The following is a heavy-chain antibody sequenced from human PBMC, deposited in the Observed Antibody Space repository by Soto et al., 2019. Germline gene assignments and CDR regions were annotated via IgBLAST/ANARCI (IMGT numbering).Heavy chain of an antibody. CDR2: IGTSGSTI. D-gene: IGHD3-22*01. Sequence: EVQLVESGGGLVQAGGSLRLFCAVSGFTFSNYEMNWVRQAPGKGLEWVSYIGTSGSTIYYADSVKGRFTISRDNAKNSLYLQMNSLRAEDTAVYYCARGDYYDSSGYQTDYWGQGTLVTVSS. J-gene: IGHJ4*02. CDR1: GFTFSNYE. V-gene: IGHV3-48*03. CDR3: ARGDYYDSSGYQTDY.